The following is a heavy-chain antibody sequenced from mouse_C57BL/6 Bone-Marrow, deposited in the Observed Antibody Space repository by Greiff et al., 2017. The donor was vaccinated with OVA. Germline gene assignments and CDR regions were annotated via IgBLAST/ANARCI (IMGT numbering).Heavy chain of an antibody. CDR3: ARGLLDY. CDR1: GFTFSDYY. Sequence: EVQRVESEGGLVQPGSSMKLSCTASGFTFSDYYMAWVRQVPEKGLEWVANINYDGSSTYYLDSLKSRFIISRDNAKSILYLQMSSLKSEDTATYYCARGLLDYWGQGTTLTVSS. CDR2: INYDGSST. V-gene: IGHV5-16*01. J-gene: IGHJ2*01.